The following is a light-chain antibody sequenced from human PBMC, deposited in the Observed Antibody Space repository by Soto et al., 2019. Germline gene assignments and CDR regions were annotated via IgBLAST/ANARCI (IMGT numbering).Light chain of an antibody. CDR3: SSYTSTIAPV. J-gene: IGLJ3*02. Sequence: QSALTQPASVSGSPGQSITISCTGTSSDVGGYDYVSWYQHHPGKAPKLMIYDVSNRPSGISDRFSGSKSGNTAYLTISGLQGEDEADYYCSSYTSTIAPVFGGGTKLTVL. CDR2: DVS. V-gene: IGLV2-14*03. CDR1: SSDVGGYDY.